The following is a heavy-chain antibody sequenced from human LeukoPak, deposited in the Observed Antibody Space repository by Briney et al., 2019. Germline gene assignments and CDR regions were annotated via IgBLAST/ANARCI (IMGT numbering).Heavy chain of an antibody. CDR3: ASYNWNFLNDY. J-gene: IGHJ4*02. V-gene: IGHV3-30*02. CDR2: IRFDGSYK. CDR1: GFTFSSYG. Sequence: GGSLRLSCAASGFTFSSYGMHWVRQAPGKGLEWVAFIRFDGSYKDYADSVKGRFTISRDNAKNTLYLQMNSLRAEDTAMYYCASYNWNFLNDYWGQGTLVTVSS. D-gene: IGHD1-7*01.